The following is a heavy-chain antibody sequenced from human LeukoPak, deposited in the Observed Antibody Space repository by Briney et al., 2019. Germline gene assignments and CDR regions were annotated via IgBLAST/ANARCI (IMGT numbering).Heavy chain of an antibody. CDR2: INSEGSTI. J-gene: IGHJ4*02. CDR1: GLTFSDNW. CDR3: ARDLYSSGWSWGY. Sequence: GGSLRLSCAASGLTFSDNWMHWVRQAPGKGLVWVSRINSEGSTISYADSVKGRFTISRDNAKNTLYLQMNSLRAEDTAVYYCARDLYSSGWSWGYWGQGTLATVSS. V-gene: IGHV3-74*01. D-gene: IGHD6-19*01.